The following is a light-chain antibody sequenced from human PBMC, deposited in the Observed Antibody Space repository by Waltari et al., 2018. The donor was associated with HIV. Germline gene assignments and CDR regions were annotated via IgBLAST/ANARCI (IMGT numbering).Light chain of an antibody. CDR1: RIAVGGYIY. V-gene: IGLV2-14*01. Sequence: QSALTQPASVSGSPGQSLTISCTGPRIAVGGYIYVSWYQQHPGKAPKLMIYEVRNRPSGVSNRFSGSKSGNTASLTISGLQAEDEADYYCSSYTSSSTPYVFGTGTKVTVL. CDR3: SSYTSSSTPYV. J-gene: IGLJ1*01. CDR2: EVR.